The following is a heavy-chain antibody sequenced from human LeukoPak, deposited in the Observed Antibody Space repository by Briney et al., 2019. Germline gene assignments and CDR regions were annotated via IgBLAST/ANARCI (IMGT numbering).Heavy chain of an antibody. CDR1: GFSFSDYY. V-gene: IGHV3-11*01. D-gene: IGHD4/OR15-4a*01. J-gene: IGHJ4*02. CDR2: ISGGGNIG. CDR3: AREDVITTTEDY. Sequence: GGSLRLSCAASGFSFSDYYMRWVRQAPGKGLEWVSHISGGGNIGYYADSVKGRFSISRDNAKNSLYLQMNSLRGEDTAVYYCAREDVITTTEDYWGQGTLVTVSS.